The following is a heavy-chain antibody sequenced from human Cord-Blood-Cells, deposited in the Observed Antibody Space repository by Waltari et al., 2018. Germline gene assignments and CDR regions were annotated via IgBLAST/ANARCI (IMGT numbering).Heavy chain of an antibody. CDR3: ARVSGYDFFYFDY. CDR2: INPNSGVT. D-gene: IGHD5-12*01. J-gene: IGHJ4*02. CDR1: GYTFTGYY. Sequence: QVQLLQSGAEVKKPGDSVNVSCKASGYTFTGYYMHWVRTAPGQGLEWMGWINPNSGVTNYAQKFQGWVTMTRDTSISTAYMELSRLRSDDTAVYYCARVSGYDFFYFDYWGQGTLVTVSS. V-gene: IGHV1-2*04.